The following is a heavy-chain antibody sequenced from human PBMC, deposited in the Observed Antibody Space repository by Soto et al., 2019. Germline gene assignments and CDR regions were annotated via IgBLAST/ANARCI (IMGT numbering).Heavy chain of an antibody. CDR3: ALGPPGGYYGMDV. CDR2: IYYSGST. J-gene: IGHJ6*02. V-gene: IGHV4-30-4*01. CDR1: GGSISSGDYY. D-gene: IGHD3-16*01. Sequence: PSETLSLTCTVSGGSISSGDYYWSWIRQPPGKGLEWIGYIYYSGSTYYNPSLKSRVTISVDTSKNQFSLKLSSVTAADTAVYYCALGPPGGYYGMDVWGQGTTVTVSS.